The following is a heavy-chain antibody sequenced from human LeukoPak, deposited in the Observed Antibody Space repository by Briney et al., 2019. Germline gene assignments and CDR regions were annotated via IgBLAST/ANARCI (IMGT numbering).Heavy chain of an antibody. CDR3: ARDQYCTNGVCYTVHFDY. J-gene: IGHJ4*02. CDR1: GYTFTSYY. V-gene: IGHV1-2*02. D-gene: IGHD2-8*01. CDR2: INPNSGGT. Sequence: ASVKVSCKASGYTFTSYYMHWVRQAPGQGLEWMGWINPNSGGTNYAQKFQGRVTMTRDTSISTAYMELSRLRSDDTAVYYCARDQYCTNGVCYTVHFDYWGQGTLVTVSS.